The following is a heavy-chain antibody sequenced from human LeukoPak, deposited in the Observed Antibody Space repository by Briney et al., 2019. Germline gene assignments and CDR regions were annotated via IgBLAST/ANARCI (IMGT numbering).Heavy chain of an antibody. CDR3: ARGPDYYESPYFQH. Sequence: ASVKVSCKASGYTFTSYAISWVRQAPGQGLEWMGWINPNSGGTNYAQKFQGRVTMTRDTSISTAYMELSSLRSDDMAVYYCARGPDYYESPYFQHWGQGTRVTVSS. J-gene: IGHJ1*01. CDR1: GYTFTSYA. V-gene: IGHV1-2*02. D-gene: IGHD3-22*01. CDR2: INPNSGGT.